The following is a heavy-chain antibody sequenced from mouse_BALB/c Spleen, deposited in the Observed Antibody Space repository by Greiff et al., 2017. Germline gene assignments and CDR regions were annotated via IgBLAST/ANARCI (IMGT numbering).Heavy chain of an antibody. CDR2: ISYSGST. V-gene: IGHV3-2*02. Sequence: EVMLVESGPGLVKPSQSLSLTCTVTGYSITSDYAWNWIRQFPGNKLEWMGYISYSGSTSYNPSLKSRISITRDTSKNQFFLQLNSVTTEDTATYYGASTVAYAMDYWGQGTSVTVSA. CDR3: ASTVAYAMDY. D-gene: IGHD1-1*01. J-gene: IGHJ4*01. CDR1: GYSITSDYA.